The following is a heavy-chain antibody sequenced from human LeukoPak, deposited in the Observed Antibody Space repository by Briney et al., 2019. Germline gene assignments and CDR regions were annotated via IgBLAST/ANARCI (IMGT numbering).Heavy chain of an antibody. CDR1: GGSISSYY. V-gene: IGHV4-59*01. J-gene: IGHJ4*02. D-gene: IGHD5-12*01. CDR3: ARYSGYDRRISFDY. CDR2: IYYSGST. Sequence: SETLSLTCTVSGGSISSYYWSWIRQPPGKGLEWIGYIYYSGSTNYNPSLKSRVTISVDTSKNQFPLKLSSVTAADTAVYYCARYSGYDRRISFDYWGQGTLVTVSS.